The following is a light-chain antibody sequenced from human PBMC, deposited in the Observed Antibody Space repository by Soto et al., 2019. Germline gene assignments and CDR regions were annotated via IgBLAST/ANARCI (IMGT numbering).Light chain of an antibody. J-gene: IGLJ2*01. V-gene: IGLV2-8*01. CDR2: NVY. Sequence: QSALTQPASVSGSPGQSITISCTGTSSDVGAYNFVSWHQQHPGKAPKLMIYNVYDRPSGVPGRFSGSKSGNTASLTVSGLQAEDEADYYCSSYAGNNNYVVFGGGTKLTVL. CDR3: SSYAGNNNYVV. CDR1: SSDVGAYNF.